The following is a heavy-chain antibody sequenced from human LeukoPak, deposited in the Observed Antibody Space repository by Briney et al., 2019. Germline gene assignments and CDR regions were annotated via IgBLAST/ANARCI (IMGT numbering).Heavy chain of an antibody. CDR1: GYTFTSYY. J-gene: IGHJ5*02. D-gene: IGHD3-3*01. CDR3: ARDVTYDFWSGYWFDP. Sequence: ASVKVSCKASGYTFTSYYMHWVRQAPGQGLEWMGIINPSGGSTSYAQKFQGRVTMTRDTSTSTVYMELSSLRSEDTAVYHCARDVTYDFWSGYWFDPRGQGTLVTVSS. CDR2: INPSGGST. V-gene: IGHV1-46*01.